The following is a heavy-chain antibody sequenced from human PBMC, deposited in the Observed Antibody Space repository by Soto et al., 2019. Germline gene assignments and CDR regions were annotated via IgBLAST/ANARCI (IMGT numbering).Heavy chain of an antibody. Sequence: GGSLRLSCAGSGFSVNNAWMTWVRQAPGQGLECVARIKKKSDGGTTEYAAPVKGRFTISRDDSKNTLYLQMNSLKTEDTAVYYCTTKEYIWGSYRLDYWGQGTLVTVSS. D-gene: IGHD3-16*02. CDR1: GFSVNNAW. J-gene: IGHJ4*02. V-gene: IGHV3-15*01. CDR3: TTKEYIWGSYRLDY. CDR2: IKKKSDGGTT.